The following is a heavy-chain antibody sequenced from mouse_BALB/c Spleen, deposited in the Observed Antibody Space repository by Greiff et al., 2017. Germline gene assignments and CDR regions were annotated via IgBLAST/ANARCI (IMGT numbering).Heavy chain of an antibody. CDR1: GYSFTGYF. V-gene: IGHV1-20*02. CDR2: INPYNGDT. CDR3: ARSVQGYFDV. J-gene: IGHJ1*01. Sequence: VQLQQSGAELVRPGASVKISCKASGYSFTGYFMNWVMQSHGKSLEWIGRINPYNGDTFYNQKFKGKATLTVDKSSSTAHMELRSLESEDSAVYYCARSVQGYFDVWGAGTTVTVSS.